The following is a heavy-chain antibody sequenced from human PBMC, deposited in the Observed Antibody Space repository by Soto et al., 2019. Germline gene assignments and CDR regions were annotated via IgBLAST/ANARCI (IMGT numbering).Heavy chain of an antibody. CDR1: GFTFSSYG. D-gene: IGHD5-18*01. CDR3: ARPRGYSYGYGYYYGMDV. V-gene: IGHV3-33*01. Sequence: GGSLRLSCAASGFTFSSYGMHWVRQAPGKGLEWVAVIWYDVSNKYYADSVKGRFTISRDNSKNTLYLQMNSLRAEDTAVYYCARPRGYSYGYGYYYGMDVWGQGTRVTVSS. CDR2: IWYDVSNK. J-gene: IGHJ6*02.